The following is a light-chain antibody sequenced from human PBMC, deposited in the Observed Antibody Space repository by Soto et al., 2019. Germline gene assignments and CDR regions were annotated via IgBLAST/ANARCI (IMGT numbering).Light chain of an antibody. CDR3: QHYNSYPFT. CDR2: RAS. CDR1: QSISDS. J-gene: IGKJ3*01. Sequence: DIQMTQSPSTLSASVGDRVTITCRASQSISDSLAWYQQRSGKAPKLLIYRASSLQSGVPSRFSGSGSGTEFTLTISSLQPDDFANYYCQHYNSYPFTFGPGTQVDIK. V-gene: IGKV1-5*03.